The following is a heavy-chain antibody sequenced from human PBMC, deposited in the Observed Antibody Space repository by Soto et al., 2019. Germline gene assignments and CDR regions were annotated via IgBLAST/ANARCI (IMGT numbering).Heavy chain of an antibody. CDR3: ARDQVGPLYYYYYGMDV. D-gene: IGHD1-26*01. V-gene: IGHV3-21*01. CDR1: GFTFRTYS. J-gene: IGHJ6*02. Sequence: GGSLRLSCAASGFTFRTYSMNWVRQAPGKGLEWVSSISSSSTYIYYADSVKGRFTISRDNAKNSLYMQLTSLRAEDTAVYYCARDQVGPLYYYYYGMDVWGQGTTVTVSS. CDR2: ISSSSTYI.